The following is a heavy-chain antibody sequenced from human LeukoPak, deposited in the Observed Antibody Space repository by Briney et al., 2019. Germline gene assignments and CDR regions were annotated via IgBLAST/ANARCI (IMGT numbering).Heavy chain of an antibody. V-gene: IGHV3-21*01. CDR2: ISSSSSYI. CDR3: ARDLRGESNFDY. Sequence: PGGSLRLSCAASGFTFISYSMNWVRQAPGKGLEWVSSISSSSSYIYYADSVKGRFTISRDNANNSLYLQMNSLRAEDTAVYYCARDLRGESNFDYWGQGTLVTVSS. J-gene: IGHJ4*02. CDR1: GFTFISYS. D-gene: IGHD3-16*01.